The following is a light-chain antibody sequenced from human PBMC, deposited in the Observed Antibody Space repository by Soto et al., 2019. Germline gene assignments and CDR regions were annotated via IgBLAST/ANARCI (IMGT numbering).Light chain of an antibody. V-gene: IGKV1-5*03. Sequence: DIQLTQSPSFLSASVGDRVTITCRASQSISSWLAWYQQKPGKAPKLLIYKASSLESGVPSRFSGSGSGTEFTLTISSLQPDDFATYYCQQYNSPWTFGQGTKVEIK. CDR2: KAS. J-gene: IGKJ1*01. CDR3: QQYNSPWT. CDR1: QSISSW.